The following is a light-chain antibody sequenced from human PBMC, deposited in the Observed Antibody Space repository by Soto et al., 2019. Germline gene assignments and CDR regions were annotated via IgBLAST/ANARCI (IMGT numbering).Light chain of an antibody. CDR1: SIDFVTYNR. V-gene: IGLV2-18*01. J-gene: IGLJ3*02. CDR3: AAWDDRLSGWV. Sequence: QSALTQPPSVSGSPGQSVTISCTGTSIDFVTYNRVSWYQQPPGTAPKLIIYEARNRPSGVPDRFSGSKSGTSASLAITGLRSDDETTYYCAAWDDRLSGWVFGGGTKVTVL. CDR2: EAR.